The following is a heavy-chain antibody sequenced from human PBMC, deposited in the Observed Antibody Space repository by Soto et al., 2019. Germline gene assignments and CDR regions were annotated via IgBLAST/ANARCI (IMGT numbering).Heavy chain of an antibody. J-gene: IGHJ4*02. CDR1: GGTFSSYA. V-gene: IGHV1-69*06. Sequence: QVQLVQSGAEVQKPGSSVKVSCEASGGTFSSYAFNWVRQAPGQGLQWMGGIIPVSATTNYAQKFQGRVTITADKFTSTASMELISLRSEDTAVYFCAIGYTTGLYTSFDFWGQGTLVTVSS. CDR2: IIPVSATT. CDR3: AIGYTTGLYTSFDF. D-gene: IGHD6-19*01.